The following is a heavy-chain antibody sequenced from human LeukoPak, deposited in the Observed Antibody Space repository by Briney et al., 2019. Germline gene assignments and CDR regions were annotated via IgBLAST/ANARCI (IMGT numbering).Heavy chain of an antibody. V-gene: IGHV3-33*01. CDR3: ARDSAARPPFDP. J-gene: IGHJ5*02. D-gene: IGHD6-6*01. Sequence: GGSLRLSCAASGFTFSSYGMHWVRQAPGKGLEWVAVIWYDGSNKYYADSVKGRFTISRDNSKNTLYLQMNSLRAEDTAVYYCARDSAARPPFDPWGQGTLVTVSS. CDR1: GFTFSSYG. CDR2: IWYDGSNK.